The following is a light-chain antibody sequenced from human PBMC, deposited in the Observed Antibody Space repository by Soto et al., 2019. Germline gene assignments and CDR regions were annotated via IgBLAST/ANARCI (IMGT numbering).Light chain of an antibody. CDR2: EVT. J-gene: IGLJ2*01. CDR3: CSYAGSSTLV. Sequence: QSALTQPPSASGSPGQSVTISCTGPRSDIGGDKYVSWYHQQPGKAPKLIIYEVTERPSGVPGRFSASKSGDTASLTISGLQAEDEADYYCCSYAGSSTLVFGGGTKVTVL. V-gene: IGLV2-8*01. CDR1: RSDIGGDKY.